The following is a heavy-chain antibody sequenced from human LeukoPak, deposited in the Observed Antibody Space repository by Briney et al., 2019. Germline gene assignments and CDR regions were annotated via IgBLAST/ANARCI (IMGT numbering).Heavy chain of an antibody. D-gene: IGHD1-26*01. CDR3: AREVGGGATNYFDY. Sequence: GGSLRLSCAASGFTVSRNYMGWVRQAPGKGLEWVSVIYSADSAYYADSVRGRFTISRDNSKNTLYLQMNSLRADDTAVYYCAREVGGGATNYFDYWGQGTLVTVSS. CDR1: GFTVSRNY. V-gene: IGHV3-53*01. J-gene: IGHJ4*02. CDR2: IYSADSA.